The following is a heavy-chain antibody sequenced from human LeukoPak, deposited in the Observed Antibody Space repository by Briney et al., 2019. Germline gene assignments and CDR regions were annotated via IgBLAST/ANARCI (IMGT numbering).Heavy chain of an antibody. D-gene: IGHD1-1*01. CDR1: GSSFPDYW. CDR2: IYPADSDT. V-gene: IGHV5-51*01. Sequence: GASLQISCQASGSSFPDYWIGWGRQLPGKGLEWMGIIYPADSDTRYSPSFQGQVTISADKSNSAAYLQWSRLKASDTAMYYCARRGTAFDIWGQGTMVTVSS. CDR3: ARRGTAFDI. J-gene: IGHJ3*02.